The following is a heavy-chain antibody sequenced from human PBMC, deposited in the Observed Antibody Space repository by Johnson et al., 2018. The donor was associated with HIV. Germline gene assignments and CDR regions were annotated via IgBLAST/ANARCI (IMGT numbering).Heavy chain of an antibody. CDR1: GFTFSSYW. V-gene: IGHV3-74*02. D-gene: IGHD3-22*01. CDR3: AKTHESSGYYGGFDAFDI. CDR2: INSDGSST. Sequence: VQLVESGGGLVQPGGSLRLSCAASGFTFSSYWMHWVRQAPGKGLVWVSRINSDGSSTSYADSVKGRFTISRDNSKNTLYLQMNSLRAEDTAVYYCAKTHESSGYYGGFDAFDIWGQGTMVTVSS. J-gene: IGHJ3*02.